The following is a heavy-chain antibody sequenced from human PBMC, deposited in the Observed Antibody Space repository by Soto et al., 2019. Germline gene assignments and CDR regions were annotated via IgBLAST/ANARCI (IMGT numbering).Heavy chain of an antibody. CDR3: ARDPGQDEAMDY. Sequence: QVQLVESGGGVVQPGRSLRLSCAASGFTFSSFGMHWVRQAPGKGLEWVAVIWHDGKNKYYADSAKGRFTISRDNSKNTLYLQMNSLRAEDTAVYYCARDPGQDEAMDYWGQGTLVTVSS. J-gene: IGHJ4*02. CDR2: IWHDGKNK. V-gene: IGHV3-33*01. CDR1: GFTFSSFG.